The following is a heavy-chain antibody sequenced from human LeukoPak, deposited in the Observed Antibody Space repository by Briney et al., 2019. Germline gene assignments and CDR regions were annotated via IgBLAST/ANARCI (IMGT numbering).Heavy chain of an antibody. CDR3: ARVAVPYYGMDV. J-gene: IGHJ6*02. CDR2: INHSGST. CDR1: GGSFSGYY. V-gene: IGHV4-34*01. Sequence: PSETLSLTCAVYGGSFSGYYWSWIRQPPGKGLEWIGEINHSGSTNYNPSLKSRVTISVDTSKNQFSLKLSSVTDADTAVYYCARVAVPYYGMDVWGQGTTVTVSS.